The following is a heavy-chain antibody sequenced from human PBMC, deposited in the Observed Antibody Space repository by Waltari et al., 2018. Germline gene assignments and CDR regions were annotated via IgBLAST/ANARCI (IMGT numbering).Heavy chain of an antibody. CDR3: ARDGELWWEQHDAFDI. D-gene: IGHD2-21*01. CDR2: IYTSGST. Sequence: QVQLQESGPGLVKPSETLSLTCTVSGGSIRSYYWSWIRPPAGKGLEWIGRIYTSGSTNYNPSLKSRVTMSVDTSKNQFSLKLSSVTAADTAVYYCARDGELWWEQHDAFDIWGQGTMVTVSS. V-gene: IGHV4-4*07. CDR1: GGSIRSYY. J-gene: IGHJ3*02.